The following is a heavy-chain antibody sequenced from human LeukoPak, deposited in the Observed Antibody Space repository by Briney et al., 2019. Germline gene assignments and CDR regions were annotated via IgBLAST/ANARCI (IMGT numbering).Heavy chain of an antibody. J-gene: IGHJ5*02. CDR3: ARGGPNNWFDP. V-gene: IGHV7-4-1*02. CDR1: GYTFTSYA. Sequence: ASVKVSCKASGYTFTSYAMHWVRQAPGQGLEWMGWINTNTGNPTYAQGFTGRFVFSLDASDSTAYLQISSLRAEDTAVYYCARGGPNNWFDPWGQGTLVTVSS. CDR2: INTNTGNP.